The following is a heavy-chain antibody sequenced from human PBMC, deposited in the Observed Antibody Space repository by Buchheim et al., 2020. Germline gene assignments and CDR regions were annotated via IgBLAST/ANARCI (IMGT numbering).Heavy chain of an antibody. CDR1: GYTFTGYY. Sequence: QVQLVQSGAEVKKPGASVKVSCKASGYTFTGYYMHWVRQAPGQGLEWMGWINPNSGGTNYAQKFQGWGTMTRDTSISTAHLELSRLRSDDTAVYYCARTYYDFWSGYSSSYYYGMDVWGQGTT. J-gene: IGHJ6*02. CDR2: INPNSGGT. CDR3: ARTYYDFWSGYSSSYYYGMDV. D-gene: IGHD3-3*01. V-gene: IGHV1-2*04.